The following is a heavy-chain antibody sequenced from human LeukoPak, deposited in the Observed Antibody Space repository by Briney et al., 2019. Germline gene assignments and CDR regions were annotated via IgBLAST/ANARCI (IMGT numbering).Heavy chain of an antibody. D-gene: IGHD6-13*01. Sequence: SETLSLTCTVSDGSVSSYYWSWIRQPPEKGLEWIGYIYYSGSTNYNPSLKSRVTISVDTSKNQFSLKLSSVTAADTAVYYCARALVVSSSWYLTSGDAFDIWGQGTIVTVSS. J-gene: IGHJ3*02. CDR1: DGSVSSYY. CDR3: ARALVVSSSWYLTSGDAFDI. CDR2: IYYSGST. V-gene: IGHV4-59*02.